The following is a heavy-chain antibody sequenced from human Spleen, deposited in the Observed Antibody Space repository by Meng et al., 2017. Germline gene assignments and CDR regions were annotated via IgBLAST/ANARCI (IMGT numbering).Heavy chain of an antibody. Sequence: SVKVSCKASGGTFSSYAISWVRQAPGQGLEWMGGIIPIFGTANYAQKFQGRVTLTTDTSTSTAYMELRSLTPDDTAVYYCARDRGSGYYAYWGQGTLVTVSS. CDR1: GGTFSSYA. CDR3: ARDRGSGYYAY. J-gene: IGHJ4*02. CDR2: IIPIFGTA. V-gene: IGHV1-69*05. D-gene: IGHD5-12*01.